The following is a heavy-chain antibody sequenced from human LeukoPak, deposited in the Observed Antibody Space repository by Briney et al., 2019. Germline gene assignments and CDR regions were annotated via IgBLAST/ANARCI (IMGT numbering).Heavy chain of an antibody. Sequence: PSETLSLTCAVYGGSFSGYYWSWIRQPPGKGLEGIGEINHSGSTNYNPSLKSRVTISVDTSKNQFSLKLSSVTAADTAVYYCAASIWFGIYPDYWGQGTLVTVSS. CDR1: GGSFSGYY. CDR2: INHSGST. D-gene: IGHD3-10*01. V-gene: IGHV4-34*01. J-gene: IGHJ4*02. CDR3: AASIWFGIYPDY.